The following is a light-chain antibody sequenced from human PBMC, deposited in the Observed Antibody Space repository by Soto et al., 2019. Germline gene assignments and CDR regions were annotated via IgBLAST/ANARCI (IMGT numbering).Light chain of an antibody. Sequence: QLVLTQSPSASASLGASVKLTCTLSSGHSSYASAWHQQQPEKGPRYLMKLNSDGSHSKGDGIPDRFSGSSSGAERYLTISSLQSEDEADYYCQTWVTGIVVFGGGTQLPVL. CDR1: SGHSSYA. V-gene: IGLV4-69*01. J-gene: IGLJ2*01. CDR3: QTWVTGIVV. CDR2: LNSDGSH.